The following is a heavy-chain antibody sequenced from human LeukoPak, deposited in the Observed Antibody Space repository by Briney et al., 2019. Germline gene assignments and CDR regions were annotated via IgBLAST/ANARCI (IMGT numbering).Heavy chain of an antibody. J-gene: IGHJ4*02. CDR2: VSTPHTTA. Sequence: GGSLRLSCAASGFTFSNFEMNWVRQAPGKGLEWISHVSTPHTTAYTDSVKGRFTISRDNAQNSLYLQMNSLRADDTAVYYCAKDPWGSSWFWGQGTLVIVSS. CDR1: GFTFSNFE. D-gene: IGHD6-13*01. CDR3: AKDPWGSSWF. V-gene: IGHV3-48*03.